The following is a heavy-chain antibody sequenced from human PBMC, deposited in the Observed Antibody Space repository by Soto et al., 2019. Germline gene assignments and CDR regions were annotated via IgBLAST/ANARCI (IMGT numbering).Heavy chain of an antibody. CDR3: ARHTNYGDYSGAFDI. CDR2: IYYSGST. CDR1: GGSISSSSYY. J-gene: IGHJ3*02. Sequence: SETLSLTCTVSGGSISSSSYYWGWIRQPPGKGLEWIGSIYYSGSTYYNPSLKSRVTISVDTSKNQFSLKLSSVTAADTAVYYCARHTNYGDYSGAFDIWGQGTMVTVSS. D-gene: IGHD4-17*01. V-gene: IGHV4-39*01.